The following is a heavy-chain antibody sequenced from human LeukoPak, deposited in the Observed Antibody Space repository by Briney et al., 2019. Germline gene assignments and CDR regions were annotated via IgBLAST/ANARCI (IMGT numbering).Heavy chain of an antibody. Sequence: GGSLRLSCAASGFTFSSYWMSWVRQAPGKGLEWVANIKQDGSEKYYLDSVKGRFTIYRDNAKNSLYLQMNSLRAEDTAVYYCARARGYCSGGSCYKYFDYWGQGTLVTVSS. CDR1: GFTFSSYW. J-gene: IGHJ4*02. V-gene: IGHV3-7*03. D-gene: IGHD2-15*01. CDR3: ARARGYCSGGSCYKYFDY. CDR2: IKQDGSEK.